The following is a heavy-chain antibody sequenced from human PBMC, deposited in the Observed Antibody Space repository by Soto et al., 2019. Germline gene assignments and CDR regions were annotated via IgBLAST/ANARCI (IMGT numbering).Heavy chain of an antibody. CDR1: GGSISSSSYY. J-gene: IGHJ4*02. D-gene: IGHD3-10*02. CDR3: ARDRMLKTLDY. V-gene: IGHV4-39*07. CDR2: INHTGST. Sequence: SETLSLTCTVSGGSISSSSYYWTWIRQSPGKGLEWIGEINHTGSTDYNPSLKSRVTISVDTSKNQFSLKLSSVTAADTAVYYCARDRMLKTLDYWGQGTLVTVSS.